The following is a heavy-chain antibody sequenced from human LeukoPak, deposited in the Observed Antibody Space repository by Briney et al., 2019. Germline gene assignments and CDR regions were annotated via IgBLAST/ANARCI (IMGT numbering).Heavy chain of an antibody. CDR1: GYTFTSYY. D-gene: IGHD3-10*01. CDR3: ARDHLVRGVIIIRDYYYYGMDV. Sequence: ASVKVSCKASGYTFTSYYMHWVRQAPGQGLEWMGIINPSGGSTSYAQKFQGRVTMTRDTSTSTAYMELRSLRSDDTAVYYCARDHLVRGVIIIRDYYYYGMDVWGQGTTVTVSS. CDR2: INPSGGST. J-gene: IGHJ6*02. V-gene: IGHV1-46*01.